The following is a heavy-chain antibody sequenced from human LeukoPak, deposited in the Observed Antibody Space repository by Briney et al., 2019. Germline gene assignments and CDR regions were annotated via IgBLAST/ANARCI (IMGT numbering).Heavy chain of an antibody. J-gene: IGHJ6*03. V-gene: IGHV3-9*01. D-gene: IGHD3-10*01. CDR3: AKDSGLYYYYMDV. CDR2: ISWNSGSI. CDR1: GFTFDDYA. Sequence: TGGSLRLSCAAPGFTFDDYAMHWVRQAPGKGLEWVSGISWNSGSIGYADSVKGRFTISRDNAENSLYLQMNSLRAEDTALYYCAKDSGLYYYYMDVWGKGTTVTVSS.